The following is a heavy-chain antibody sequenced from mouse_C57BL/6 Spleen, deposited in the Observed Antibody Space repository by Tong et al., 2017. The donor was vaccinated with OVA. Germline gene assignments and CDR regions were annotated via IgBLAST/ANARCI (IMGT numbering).Heavy chain of an antibody. D-gene: IGHD1-1*01. J-gene: IGHJ2*01. CDR3: ARRDYYGSSLFDY. Sequence: EVQLQESGPELEKPGASVKISCKASGYTFTDYYMNWVKQSHGKSLEWIGDINPNNGGTIYNQKFKGKATLTVDKSSSTAYMELRSLTSEDTAVYYCARRDYYGSSLFDYWGQGTTLTVSS. V-gene: IGHV1-18*01. CDR2: INPNNGGT. CDR1: GYTFTDYY.